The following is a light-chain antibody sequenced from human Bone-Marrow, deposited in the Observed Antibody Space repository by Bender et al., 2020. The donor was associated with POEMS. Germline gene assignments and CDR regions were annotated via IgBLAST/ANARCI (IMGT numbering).Light chain of an antibody. CDR1: SSDVGVDNS. CDR2: DVT. Sequence: QSALTQPRSVSGSPGQSVTISCTGSSSDVGVDNSVSWYQQYPGQAPKLIIHDVTRRPSGVPDRFSGSKSGSSASLTISGLQADDEADYYCCSYRGSSTWVFGTGTEVTVL. CDR3: CSYRGSSTWV. J-gene: IGLJ1*01. V-gene: IGLV2-11*01.